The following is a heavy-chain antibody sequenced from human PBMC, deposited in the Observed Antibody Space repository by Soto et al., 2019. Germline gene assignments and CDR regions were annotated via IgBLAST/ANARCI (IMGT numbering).Heavy chain of an antibody. CDR2: IYYSGNT. D-gene: IGHD6-19*01. Sequence: SETLSLTCTVSGDSISSGDYYWSWIRQPPGKGLEWVGCIYYSGNTYYNPSLKRRLTISIDRSKNQFSLQLSSVTVADTAVYYCERTSAGNLDYRGQGTLLTVSS. V-gene: IGHV4-30-4*01. J-gene: IGHJ4*02. CDR1: GDSISSGDYY. CDR3: ERTSAGNLDY.